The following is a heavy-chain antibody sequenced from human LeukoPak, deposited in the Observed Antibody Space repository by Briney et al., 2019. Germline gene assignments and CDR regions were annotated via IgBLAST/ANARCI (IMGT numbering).Heavy chain of an antibody. Sequence: GGSLRLSCAASGFTFSSYSMNWVRQAPGKGLEWVSTISAIIGSGGSTHYADSVKGRFTISRDNSKNSLYLQMNSLRAEDTAVYYCARDGGRSSTSYYYYAMDVWGQGTTVTVSS. J-gene: IGHJ6*02. CDR2: IIGSGGST. V-gene: IGHV3-23*01. CDR1: GFTFSSYS. CDR3: ARDGGRSSTSYYYYAMDV. D-gene: IGHD2-2*01.